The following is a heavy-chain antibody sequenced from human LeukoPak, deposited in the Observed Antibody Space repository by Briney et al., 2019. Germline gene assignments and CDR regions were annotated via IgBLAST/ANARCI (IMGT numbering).Heavy chain of an antibody. CDR1: GYTFTDYY. CDR2: INPNSGGT. D-gene: IGHD6-19*01. CDR3: ARIAVTGDFDY. Sequence: ASVKVSFKASGYTFTDYYMHWVRQAPGQGLEWMGWINPNSGGTNYAQKFQGRVTMTRDTSISTAYMELSRLRSDDTAVYYCARIAVTGDFDYWGQGTLVTVSS. J-gene: IGHJ4*02. V-gene: IGHV1-2*02.